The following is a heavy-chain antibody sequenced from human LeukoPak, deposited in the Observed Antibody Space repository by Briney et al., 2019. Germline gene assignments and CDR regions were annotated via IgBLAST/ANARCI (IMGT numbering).Heavy chain of an antibody. CDR3: AKNRWAARIIIDAFDI. Sequence: RSLRLSCAASGFTFSSYAMSWVRQAPGKGLEWVSSIIGNGGSTYYAVSVQGRFTISRDNSKNTLYLQMNSLKVEDTAVYYCAKNRWAARIIIDAFDIWGQGTMVTVSS. D-gene: IGHD6-6*01. CDR2: IIGNGGST. J-gene: IGHJ3*02. CDR1: GFTFSSYA. V-gene: IGHV3-23*01.